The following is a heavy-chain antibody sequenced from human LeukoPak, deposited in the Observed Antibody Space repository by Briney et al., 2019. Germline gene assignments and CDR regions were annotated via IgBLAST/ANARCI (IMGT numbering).Heavy chain of an antibody. J-gene: IGHJ3*02. CDR2: ISYIGST. CDR3: ARDLVTVTKGFDI. D-gene: IGHD4-17*01. Sequence: SSETLSLTCAVSDDSFSSHYWTWIRQPPGKGLEWIGYISYIGSTNYNPSLKSRVTISIDTSKNQFSPKLSSVTAADTAVYYCARDLVTVTKGFDIWGQGTMVSVSS. V-gene: IGHV4-59*11. CDR1: DDSFSSHY.